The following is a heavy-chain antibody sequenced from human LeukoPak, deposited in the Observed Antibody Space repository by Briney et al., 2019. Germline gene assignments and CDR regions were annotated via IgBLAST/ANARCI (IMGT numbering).Heavy chain of an antibody. J-gene: IGHJ4*02. CDR1: GFTVSNNF. D-gene: IGHD5-12*01. CDR3: ARVRRGYSGYAFDY. Sequence: GGSLRLSCAVSGFTVSNNFMNWVRQAPGKGLEWVSSISSSSSYIYYADSVKGRFTISRDNAKNSLYLQMNSLRAEDTAVYYCARVRRGYSGYAFDYWGQGTLVTVSS. V-gene: IGHV3-21*01. CDR2: ISSSSSYI.